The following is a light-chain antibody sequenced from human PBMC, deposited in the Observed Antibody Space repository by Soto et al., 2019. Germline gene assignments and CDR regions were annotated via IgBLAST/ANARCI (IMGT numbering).Light chain of an antibody. V-gene: IGKV3-20*01. CDR2: GAS. CDR1: QSVSTY. J-gene: IGKJ4*01. Sequence: EIVLTQSPGTLSLSPGERATLSCRASQSVSTYLAWYQQKPGQAPRLLIFGASNRATAIPDRFSGSGSGTDFTLTISRLEPEDFAVYYCQQYDSSPRTFGGGTKVEIK. CDR3: QQYDSSPRT.